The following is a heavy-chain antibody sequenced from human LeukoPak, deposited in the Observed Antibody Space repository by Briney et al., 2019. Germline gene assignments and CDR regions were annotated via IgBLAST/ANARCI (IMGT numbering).Heavy chain of an antibody. Sequence: GGSLRLSCAASGFTFSSYAMHWVRQAPGKGLEWVAVISYDGSNKYYADSVKGRFTISRDNSKNTLYLQMNSLRAEDTAVYYCARNRIGGAPTLMGYWGQGTLVTVSS. D-gene: IGHD1-26*01. CDR1: GFTFSSYA. J-gene: IGHJ4*02. CDR2: ISYDGSNK. CDR3: ARNRIGGAPTLMGY. V-gene: IGHV3-30*04.